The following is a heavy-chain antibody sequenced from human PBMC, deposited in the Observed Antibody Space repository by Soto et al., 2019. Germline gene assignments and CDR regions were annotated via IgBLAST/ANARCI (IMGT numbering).Heavy chain of an antibody. D-gene: IGHD2-15*01. CDR2: IITLLGTT. CDR1: GGTFTSYAINA. CDR3: ARDGYGGNYLDY. V-gene: IGHV1-69*06. Sequence: QVQLVHSGAEVQEPGSSVKVSCQASGGTFTSYAINAISWVRQAPGQGLEWMGGIITLLGTTYYEQRFKGRVKIAADISTSTAYMELSSLRSEDTAVYYCARDGYGGNYLDYWGQGTLVTVSS. J-gene: IGHJ4*02.